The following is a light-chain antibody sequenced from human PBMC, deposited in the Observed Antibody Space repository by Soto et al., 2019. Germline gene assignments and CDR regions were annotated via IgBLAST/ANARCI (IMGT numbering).Light chain of an antibody. V-gene: IGKV1-5*03. CDR3: QQYDRFPYT. CDR2: KAS. Sequence: DIQMTQSPSTLSASVGDTVTITCRASQSISNWLAWYKKKPGQAPKLLIHKASTLESGVPSRFSGSGSGTEFTLTISSLQPDDFATFYCQQYDRFPYTFGQGTKLEIK. CDR1: QSISNW. J-gene: IGKJ2*01.